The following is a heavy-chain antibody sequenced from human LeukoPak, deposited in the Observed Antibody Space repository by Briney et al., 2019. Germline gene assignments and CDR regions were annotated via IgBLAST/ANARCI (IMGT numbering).Heavy chain of an antibody. V-gene: IGHV1-8*01. Sequence: EASVKVSCKASGYTFTSCDINWVRQATGQGLEWMGWMNPNSGNTGYAQKFQGRVTMARNTSISTAYMELSSLRSEDTAVYYCARDLIAARPGDLDLRFWGQGTLVTVSS. CDR3: ARDLIAARPGDLDLRF. CDR1: GYTFTSCD. J-gene: IGHJ4*02. D-gene: IGHD6-6*01. CDR2: MNPNSGNT.